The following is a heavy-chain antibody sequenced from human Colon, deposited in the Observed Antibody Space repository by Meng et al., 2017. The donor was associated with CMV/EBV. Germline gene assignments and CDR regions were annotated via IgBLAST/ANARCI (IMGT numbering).Heavy chain of an antibody. CDR2: IDNYGTIT. CDR1: GFIFSNYW. D-gene: IGHD1-26*01. CDR3: GRDLSGERDH. V-gene: IGHV3-74*01. Sequence: QLGGPLGRFGRPGASLRLSCAGSGFIFSNYWTHWVRQVPGGGLLWVSRIDNYGTITSYADSVKGRFTISRDNAKNTLYLQIDSLRVDDSAVYYCGRDLSGERDHWGQGTLVTVSS. J-gene: IGHJ4*02.